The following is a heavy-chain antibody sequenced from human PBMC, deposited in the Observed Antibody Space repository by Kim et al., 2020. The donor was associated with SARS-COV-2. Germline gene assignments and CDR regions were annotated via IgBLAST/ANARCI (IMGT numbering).Heavy chain of an antibody. V-gene: IGHV3-74*01. CDR2: INSDGSST. D-gene: IGHD4-17*01. CDR3: ARASTVTTRGLKFDP. J-gene: IGHJ5*02. CDR1: GFTFSSYW. Sequence: GGSLRLSCTASGFTFSSYWMHWVRQAPGKGLVWVSRINSDGSSTSYADSVKGRFTISGDNAKNTLYLQMNSLRAEDTAVYYCARASTVTTRGLKFDPWGHGTLVTVPS.